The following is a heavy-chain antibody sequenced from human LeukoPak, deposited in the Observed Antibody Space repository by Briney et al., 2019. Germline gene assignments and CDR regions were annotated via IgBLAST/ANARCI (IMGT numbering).Heavy chain of an antibody. Sequence: SETLSLTCTVSGGSISSSSYYWGWIRQPPGKGLEWIGTIYYSGTTYYNPSLKSRVTISVDTSNNQFSLKLSSVTAADTAVYYCARLPSTVFRIFDYWGQGALVTVSS. CDR3: ARLPSTVFRIFDY. D-gene: IGHD2-15*01. J-gene: IGHJ4*02. V-gene: IGHV4-39*01. CDR2: IYYSGTT. CDR1: GGSISSSSYY.